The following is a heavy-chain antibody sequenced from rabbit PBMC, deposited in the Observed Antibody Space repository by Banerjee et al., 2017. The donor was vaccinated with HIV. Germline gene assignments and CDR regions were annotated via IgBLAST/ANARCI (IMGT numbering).Heavy chain of an antibody. D-gene: IGHD2-1*01. CDR2: IDTGGSGST. J-gene: IGHJ6*01. CDR1: GFSFSNKYV. CDR3: ARGGITTTYPYGGMDL. V-gene: IGHV1S40*01. Sequence: QSLEESGGDLVKPEGSLTITCTASGFSFSNKYVMCWVRQAPGKGLEWIGCIDTGGSGSTYYASWAKGRFTISKTSSTTVTLQMTSLTAADTATYFCARGGITTTYPYGGMDLWGQGTLVTVS.